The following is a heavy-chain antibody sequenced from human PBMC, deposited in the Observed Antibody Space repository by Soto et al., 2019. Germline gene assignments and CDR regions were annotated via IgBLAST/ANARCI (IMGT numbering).Heavy chain of an antibody. CDR1: GDTFSIYA. J-gene: IGHJ6*02. CDR3: ARGRVVPAAIEDYYYGMDV. D-gene: IGHD2-2*01. Sequence: SVKVSCKACGDTFSIYAISLVRQAPGQGLEWMGGIIPIFGTANYAQKFQGRVTITADESTSTAYMELSSLRSEDTAVYYCARGRVVPAAIEDYYYGMDVWGQGTTVTVSS. CDR2: IIPIFGTA. V-gene: IGHV1-69*13.